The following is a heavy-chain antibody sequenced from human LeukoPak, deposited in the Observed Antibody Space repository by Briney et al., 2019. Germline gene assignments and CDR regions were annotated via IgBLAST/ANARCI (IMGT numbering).Heavy chain of an antibody. Sequence: GGSLRLSCAASGFTFNNYAMSWVRQAPGKGLEWVSSISGGGETTYYADSAKGRFTISRDNSQNTLYLQMNSLRAEDTAVYYCARDYADYVGYFFFDYWGQGTLVTVSS. CDR1: GFTFNNYA. CDR3: ARDYADYVGYFFFDY. J-gene: IGHJ4*02. D-gene: IGHD4-17*01. V-gene: IGHV3-23*01. CDR2: ISGGGETT.